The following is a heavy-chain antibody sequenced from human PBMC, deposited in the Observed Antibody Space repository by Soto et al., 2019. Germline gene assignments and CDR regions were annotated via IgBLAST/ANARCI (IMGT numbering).Heavy chain of an antibody. CDR3: GGQLLYGAVYYYGMDV. J-gene: IGHJ6*02. CDR2: ISYDGSNK. D-gene: IGHD2-2*02. CDR1: GFTFSSYG. V-gene: IGHV3-30*03. Sequence: PGGSLRLSCAASGFTFSSYGMHWVRQAPGKGLEWVAVISYDGSNKYYADSVKGRFTISRDNSKNTLYLQMNRLRAEDTAVYYCGGQLLYGAVYYYGMDVWGQGTTVTVSS.